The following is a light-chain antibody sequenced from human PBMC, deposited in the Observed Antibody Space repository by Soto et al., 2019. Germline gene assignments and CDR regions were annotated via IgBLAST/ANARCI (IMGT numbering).Light chain of an antibody. Sequence: IVLTHSPATLSFSPGEIATLSCRASQSVSSYLAWYQQKPGQAPRLLIYDASNRATGIPARFSGSGSGTDFTLTISSLEPEDFAVYYCQQRSNWPPITFGQGTRLENK. CDR3: QQRSNWPPIT. J-gene: IGKJ5*01. V-gene: IGKV3-11*01. CDR1: QSVSSY. CDR2: DAS.